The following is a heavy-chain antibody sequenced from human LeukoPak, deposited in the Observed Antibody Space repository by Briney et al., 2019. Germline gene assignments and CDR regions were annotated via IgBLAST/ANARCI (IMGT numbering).Heavy chain of an antibody. CDR1: GGSFSGYY. CDR2: INHSGST. V-gene: IGHV4-34*01. Sequence: PSETLSLTCAVYGGSFSGYYWSWIRQPPGKGLEWIGEINHSGSTNYNPSLKSRVTISVGTSKNQFSLKLSSVTAADTAVYYCARGRYSRNWFDPWGQGTLVTVSS. J-gene: IGHJ5*02. D-gene: IGHD5-18*01. CDR3: ARGRYSRNWFDP.